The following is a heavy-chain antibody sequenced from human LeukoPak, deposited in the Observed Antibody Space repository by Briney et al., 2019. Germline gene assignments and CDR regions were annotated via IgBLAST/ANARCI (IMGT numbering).Heavy chain of an antibody. CDR3: AKETVVVVAATPDAFDI. Sequence: GESLRLSCIGTGFSFSHDAMGWVRQAPGKGLEWVSGVSGYGGSTYYADSVKGRFTISRDDSKSTLYLQMNSLRVEDTAVYYCAKETVVVVAATPDAFDIWGQGTMVTVSS. J-gene: IGHJ3*02. V-gene: IGHV3-23*01. CDR1: GFSFSHDA. CDR2: VSGYGGST. D-gene: IGHD2-15*01.